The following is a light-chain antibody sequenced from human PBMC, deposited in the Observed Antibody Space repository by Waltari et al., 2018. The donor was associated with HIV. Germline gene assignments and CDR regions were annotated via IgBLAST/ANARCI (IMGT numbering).Light chain of an antibody. J-gene: IGLJ2*01. Sequence: SSELTQDPAVSVALGQTVRITCQGDSLRSYYASWYQQKPGQAPVLVIYGTNNRPSGSPDRFSGSSSGNTASLTITGAQAEDEADYYCNSRDSSGNHLVFGGGTKLTVL. V-gene: IGLV3-19*01. CDR2: GTN. CDR1: SLRSYY. CDR3: NSRDSSGNHLV.